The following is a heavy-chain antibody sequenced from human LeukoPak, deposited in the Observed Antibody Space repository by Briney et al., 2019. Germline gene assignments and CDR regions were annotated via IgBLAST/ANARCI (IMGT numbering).Heavy chain of an antibody. D-gene: IGHD6-13*01. V-gene: IGHV4-39*01. CDR1: GGSISSTSYY. CDR3: ARRGQAAGSKGAFDY. J-gene: IGHJ4*02. CDR2: IDYSGTT. Sequence: PSETLSLTCTVSGGSISSTSYYWAWIRQPPGRGLEWIGSIDYSGTTYYHPSLKSRVTISVDTSKNQFSLKLSSVTASDTAKYLCARRGQAAGSKGAFDYWGQGTLVTVSS.